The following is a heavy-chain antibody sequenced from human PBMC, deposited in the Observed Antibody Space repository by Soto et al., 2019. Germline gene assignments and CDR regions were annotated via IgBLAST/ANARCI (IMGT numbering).Heavy chain of an antibody. CDR1: GFAFSSHD. D-gene: IGHD3-22*01. CDR2: IGTAVST. CDR3: ARGSKDAYYEDRSGPEDDYVDI. V-gene: IGHV3-13*01. Sequence: GSTRLYCEGSGFAFSSHDVHWVRHAPGKGLGRVSPIGTAVSTYYTASLNVRFTISRENAKNSLYLQMNSLRAGDTAVYYCARGSKDAYYEDRSGPEDDYVDIWCPGAMVAVSS. J-gene: IGHJ3*02.